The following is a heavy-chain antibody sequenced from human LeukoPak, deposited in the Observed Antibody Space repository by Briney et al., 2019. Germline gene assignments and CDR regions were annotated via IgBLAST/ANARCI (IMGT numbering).Heavy chain of an antibody. CDR1: GFTFSSYG. CDR3: AKDRAYYDILTGYSIGGY. CDR2: IRYDGSNK. J-gene: IGHJ4*02. Sequence: GGSLRLSCAASGFTFSSYGMHWVRQAPGKGLEWVAFIRYDGSNKYYADSVKGRFTIPRDNSKNTLYLQMNSLRAEDTAVYYCAKDRAYYDILTGYSIGGYWGQGTLVTVSS. V-gene: IGHV3-30*02. D-gene: IGHD3-9*01.